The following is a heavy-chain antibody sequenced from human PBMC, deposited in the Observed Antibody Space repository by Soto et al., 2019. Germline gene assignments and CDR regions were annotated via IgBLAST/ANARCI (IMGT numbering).Heavy chain of an antibody. CDR1: GYTFTNSD. CDR3: ARRPHCSGGICYYGLDN. D-gene: IGHD2-15*01. Sequence: QVQLVQSGAEVKKPGASVKVSCKASGYTFTNSDINWVRQAPGQGLQRMGWMNPDSAHAAYAQKFQGRVTLTTSTSTSTVYMEIRSLGSEDTAVYYCARRPHCSGGICYYGLDNWGQGTLVTVSS. V-gene: IGHV1-8*01. J-gene: IGHJ4*02. CDR2: MNPDSAHA.